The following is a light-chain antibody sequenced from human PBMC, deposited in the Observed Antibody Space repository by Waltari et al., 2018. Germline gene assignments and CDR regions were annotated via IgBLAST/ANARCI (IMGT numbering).Light chain of an antibody. CDR2: EVS. CDR1: SSDVGSYNR. J-gene: IGLJ2*01. CDR3: SLYTSSSTFVV. V-gene: IGLV2-18*01. Sequence: QSALTQPPSVSGSPGQSVTIPCTGTSSDVGSYNRVSWYQQPPGTAPKLMIYEVSNRPSGVPDRFSGSKSGNTASLTISGLQAEDEADYYCSLYTSSSTFVVFGGGTKLTVL.